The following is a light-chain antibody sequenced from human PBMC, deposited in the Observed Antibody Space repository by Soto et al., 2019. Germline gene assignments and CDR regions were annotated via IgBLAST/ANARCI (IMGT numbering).Light chain of an antibody. CDR1: RSVSSN. Sequence: EIVMIQSPDTLSVPPGERATLSCRASRSVSSNLAWYQQKPGQAPRLLIYGASTRATGIPARFSGSGSGTEFTLTISRVQPEDFATYYCQQYVSSPPWTFGQGTKVDI. CDR2: GAS. CDR3: QQYVSSPPWT. J-gene: IGKJ1*01. V-gene: IGKV3D-15*02.